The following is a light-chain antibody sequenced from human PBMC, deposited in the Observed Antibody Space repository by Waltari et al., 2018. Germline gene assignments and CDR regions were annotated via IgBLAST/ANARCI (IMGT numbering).Light chain of an antibody. CDR2: KDS. CDR1: HSNIGSNY. Sequence: QSVLTQPPSASGTPGQRVTISCSGSHSNIGSNYVYWYQQLPGTAPKLLIYKDSQRPSGVPDRFSGSKSGTSASLAISGLRSEDEADYYCTSYAGIKNWVFGGGTKLTVL. J-gene: IGLJ3*02. V-gene: IGLV1-47*01. CDR3: TSYAGIKNWV.